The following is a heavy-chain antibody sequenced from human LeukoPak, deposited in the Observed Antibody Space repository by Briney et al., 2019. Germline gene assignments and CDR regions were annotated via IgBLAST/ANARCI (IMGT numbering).Heavy chain of an antibody. CDR3: AKAWLDSAQLEY. J-gene: IGHJ4*02. CDR1: GFTFSSYR. Sequence: GGSLRLSCAACGFTFSSYRKHWVRQAPGKGREWVAFIRYDESNNYYADSVKVRFTSSRDNSKNTLYLQMISLRAEDTAVYYCAKAWLDSAQLEYWGQGTLVTVSS. CDR2: IRYDESNN. V-gene: IGHV3-30*02. D-gene: IGHD1-1*01.